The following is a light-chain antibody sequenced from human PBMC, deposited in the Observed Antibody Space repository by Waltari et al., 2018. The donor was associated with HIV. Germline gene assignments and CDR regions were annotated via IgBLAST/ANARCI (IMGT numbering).Light chain of an antibody. CDR2: EVF. J-gene: IGLJ2*01. CDR1: TSHVGSYNY. CDR3: TSYAGRNTFV. Sequence: HSALTQPPSASGSPGQSVTISCTRKTSHVGSYNYGSWYQHHPGKAPKLLIYEVFKRPSGVPDRFSGSKSGNTASLTVSGLQAEDEADYYCTSYAGRNTFVFGGGTKLTVL. V-gene: IGLV2-8*01.